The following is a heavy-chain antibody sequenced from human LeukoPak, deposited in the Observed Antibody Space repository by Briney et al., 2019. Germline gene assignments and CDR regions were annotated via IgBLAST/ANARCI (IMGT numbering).Heavy chain of an antibody. CDR3: AKNGQSGFSFDP. CDR2: GGNSGGT. Sequence: SETLSLTCTVSGDSISSGGYFWSWIRQPPGKGLEWIGEGGNSGGTKFNPSLKSRVTISADTSKNQFSLKLSSVTAADTAVYYCAKNGQSGFSFDPWGQGTLVTVSS. D-gene: IGHD1-26*01. V-gene: IGHV4-39*07. J-gene: IGHJ5*02. CDR1: GDSISSGGYF.